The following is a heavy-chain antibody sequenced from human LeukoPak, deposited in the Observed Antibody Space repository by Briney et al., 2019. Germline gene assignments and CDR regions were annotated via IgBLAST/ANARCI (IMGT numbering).Heavy chain of an antibody. CDR1: GLTLYDYY. CDR3: AKDRHDWGSDY. Sequence: GGSLRLSCVASGLTLYDYYMSWVRQAPRAGLGWVSGINKNGERAYYAASVKGRFTIYRENSKNTLLSQTQSLRAEHPPIYYFAKDRHDWGSDYWGQGTLVTVSS. D-gene: IGHD3-16*01. V-gene: IGHV3-23*01. J-gene: IGHJ4*02. CDR2: INKNGERA.